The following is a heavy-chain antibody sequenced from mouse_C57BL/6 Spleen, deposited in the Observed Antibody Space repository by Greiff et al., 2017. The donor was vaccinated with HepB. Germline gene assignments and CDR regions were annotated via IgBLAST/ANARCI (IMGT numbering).Heavy chain of an antibody. CDR2: INPSSGYT. CDR3: ARGGGPYFDY. Sequence: AQLQQSGAELARPGASVKMSCKASGYTFTSYTMHWVKQRPGQGLEWIGYINPSSGYTKYNQKFKDKATLTADKSSSTAYMQLSSLTSEDSAVYYCARGGGPYFDYWGQGTTLTVSS. J-gene: IGHJ2*01. V-gene: IGHV1-4*01. CDR1: GYTFTSYT.